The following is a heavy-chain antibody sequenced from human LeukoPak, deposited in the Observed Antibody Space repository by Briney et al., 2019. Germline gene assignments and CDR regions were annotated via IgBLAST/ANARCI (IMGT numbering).Heavy chain of an antibody. CDR2: TSWNSGSI. D-gene: IGHD2-2*01. CDR1: GFTFDDYA. V-gene: IGHV3-9*01. Sequence: QPGRSLRLYCAASGFTFDDYAMHWVRQAPGKGLEWVSGTSWNSGSIGYADSVKGRFTISRDNAKNSLYLQMNSLRAEDTALYYCAKEGPAAFDAFDIWGQGTMVTVSS. CDR3: AKEGPAAFDAFDI. J-gene: IGHJ3*02.